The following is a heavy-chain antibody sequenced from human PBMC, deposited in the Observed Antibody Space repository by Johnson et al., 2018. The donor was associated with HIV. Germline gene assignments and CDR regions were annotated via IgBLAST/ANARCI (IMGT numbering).Heavy chain of an antibody. D-gene: IGHD2-8*02. J-gene: IGHJ3*02. Sequence: QVQLVESVGGVVQPGRSLRLSCAVSGFTFSSYAMHWVRQAPGKGLEWVAIISYDGSNKYYADSVKGRFTISRDNSKNTLYLQMNSLRAEDTAVYYCARDDLRDTGAFDIWGQGTMVTVSS. CDR1: GFTFSSYA. V-gene: IGHV3-30-3*01. CDR2: ISYDGSNK. CDR3: ARDDLRDTGAFDI.